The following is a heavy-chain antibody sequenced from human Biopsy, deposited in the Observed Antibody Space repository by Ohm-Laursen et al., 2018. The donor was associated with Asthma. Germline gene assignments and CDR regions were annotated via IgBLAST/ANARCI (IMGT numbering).Heavy chain of an antibody. CDR2: INPNGGAT. D-gene: IGHD7-27*01. Sequence: ASVKVSCKASGYTFINYAIHWVRQAPGQRLEWMGRINPNGGATIYAQKFQGRVTMTRDTSISTAYTELSRLTSDDTAVYYCARVQKSPGDRWFDPWGQGTLVTVSS. CDR3: ARVQKSPGDRWFDP. J-gene: IGHJ5*02. CDR1: GYTFINYA. V-gene: IGHV1-2*06.